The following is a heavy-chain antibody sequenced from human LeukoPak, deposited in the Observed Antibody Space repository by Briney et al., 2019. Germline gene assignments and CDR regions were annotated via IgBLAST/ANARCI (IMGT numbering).Heavy chain of an antibody. CDR2: MYYSGST. CDR3: ARQRAASGIRNVDY. Sequence: SETLSLTCTVSGXSISSSSYYWGWIRQPPGRGLEWIGSMYYSGSTYYNPSPKSRVTISVDTSKNQFSLKLSSVTAADTAVYYCARQRAASGIRNVDYWGQGTLVTVSS. J-gene: IGHJ4*02. D-gene: IGHD6-13*01. CDR1: GXSISSSSYY. V-gene: IGHV4-39*01.